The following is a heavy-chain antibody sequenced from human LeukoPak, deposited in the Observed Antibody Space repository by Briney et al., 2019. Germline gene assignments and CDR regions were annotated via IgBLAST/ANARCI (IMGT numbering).Heavy chain of an antibody. CDR1: GFTFSSYS. Sequence: GGSLRLSCAASGFTFSSYSMNWVRQAPGKGLEWVSYISSSSTIYYADSVKGRFTISRGNAKNSLYLQMNSLRDDDTAVYYCARGGGGTYWDYWGQGTLVTVSS. CDR2: ISSSSTI. V-gene: IGHV3-48*02. CDR3: ARGGGGTYWDY. D-gene: IGHD2-15*01. J-gene: IGHJ4*02.